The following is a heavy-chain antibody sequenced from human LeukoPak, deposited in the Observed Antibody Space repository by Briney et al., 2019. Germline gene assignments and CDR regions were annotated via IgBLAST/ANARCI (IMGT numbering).Heavy chain of an antibody. CDR1: GGSISSSSYY. D-gene: IGHD3-22*01. Sequence: SETLSLTCTVSGGSISSSSYYWGWIRQPPGKGLEWIGSIYYSGSTYYNPSLKSRVTISVDTSKNQFSLKLSSVTAADTAVYYCASRRYYDSSSYWAPYYFDYWGQGTLVTVSS. CDR3: ASRRYYDSSSYWAPYYFDY. V-gene: IGHV4-39*01. J-gene: IGHJ4*02. CDR2: IYYSGST.